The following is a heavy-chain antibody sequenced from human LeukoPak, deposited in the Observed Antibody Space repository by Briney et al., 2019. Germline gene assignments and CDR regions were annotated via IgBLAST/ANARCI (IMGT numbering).Heavy chain of an antibody. CDR3: AKDQGRRFRPVDAFDI. CDR1: GFTFSDAW. D-gene: IGHD3-3*01. Sequence: GGSLRLSCAASGFTFSDAWMSWVRQAPGKGLEWVAFIRYDGSNKYYADSVKGRFTISRDNSKNTLYLQMNSLRAEDTAVYYCAKDQGRRFRPVDAFDIWGQGTMVTVSS. CDR2: IRYDGSNK. J-gene: IGHJ3*02. V-gene: IGHV3-30*02.